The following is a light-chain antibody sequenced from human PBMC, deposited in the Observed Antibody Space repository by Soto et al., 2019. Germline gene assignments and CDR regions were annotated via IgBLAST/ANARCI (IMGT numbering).Light chain of an antibody. J-gene: IGLJ2*01. V-gene: IGLV1-47*01. CDR1: SSNIGSNF. CDR2: KNT. Sequence: QAVVTQPPSASGTPGQRVTISCSGASSNIGSNFVYWYHQLPGTAPKLLIYKNTQRPSGVPDRFSGSKSGTSASLAVSGLRSEDEATYYCATWDDSLSGPVFGGGTKVTVL. CDR3: ATWDDSLSGPV.